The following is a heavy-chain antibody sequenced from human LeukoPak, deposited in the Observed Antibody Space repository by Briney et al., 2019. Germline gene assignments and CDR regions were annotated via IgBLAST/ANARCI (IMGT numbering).Heavy chain of an antibody. Sequence: SETLSLTCTVSGSSISSYYWCWIRQPPGKGLEWLGNIYYSGSTNYNPSLKSRVTISVDTSKNQLSLKLSSVTAADTAVYYCARGIYDYVWGSYLDYWGQGTLVTVSS. CDR1: GSSISSYY. CDR2: IYYSGST. CDR3: ARGIYDYVWGSYLDY. J-gene: IGHJ4*02. D-gene: IGHD3-16*01. V-gene: IGHV4-59*01.